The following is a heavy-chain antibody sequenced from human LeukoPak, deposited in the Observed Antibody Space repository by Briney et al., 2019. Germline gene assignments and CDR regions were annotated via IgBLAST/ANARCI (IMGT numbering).Heavy chain of an antibody. CDR3: ARSGLSRFGF. V-gene: IGHV3-30*02. Sequence: GGSLRLSCAASGFTFSTCGMHWVRQAPGKGLEWVAFIRSDGINKYYADSVKGRFTISRDNSKNTLYLQMNSLRAEDTAVYYCARSGLSRFGFWGQGTLVTVSS. D-gene: IGHD2/OR15-2a*01. J-gene: IGHJ4*02. CDR2: IRSDGINK. CDR1: GFTFSTCG.